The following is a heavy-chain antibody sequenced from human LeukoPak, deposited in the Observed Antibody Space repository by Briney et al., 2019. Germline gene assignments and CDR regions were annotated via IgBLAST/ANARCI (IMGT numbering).Heavy chain of an antibody. CDR3: AKDRTPLQQYSSGWDGGFDY. CDR1: GFTFDDYA. J-gene: IGHJ4*02. V-gene: IGHV3-9*01. CDR2: ISWNSGSI. Sequence: GRSLRLSCAASGFTFDDYAMHWVRQAPGKGLEWVSGISWNSGSIGCADSVKGRFTISRDNAKNSLYLQMNSLRAEDTALYYCAKDRTPLQQYSSGWDGGFDYWGQGTLVTVSS. D-gene: IGHD6-19*01.